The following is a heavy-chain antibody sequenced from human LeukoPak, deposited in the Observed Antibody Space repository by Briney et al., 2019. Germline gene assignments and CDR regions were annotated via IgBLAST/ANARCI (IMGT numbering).Heavy chain of an antibody. V-gene: IGHV3-23*01. Sequence: PGGSLRLSCAASGFTFSHYAMTWVRQAPGKGLEWVSSISGSGHSTYYADSVKGRFTISRDNSKDTLYLQMNSLRAEDTALYYCARDSVPLEATRRNSFDPWGQGTLVTVSS. CDR1: GFTFSHYA. CDR2: ISGSGHST. CDR3: ARDSVPLEATRRNSFDP. J-gene: IGHJ5*02. D-gene: IGHD1-26*01.